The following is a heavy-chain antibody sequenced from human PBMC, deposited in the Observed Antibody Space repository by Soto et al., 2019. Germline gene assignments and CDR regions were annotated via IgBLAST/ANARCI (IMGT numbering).Heavy chain of an antibody. CDR2: IFSGGNA. D-gene: IGHD3-10*01. Sequence: PGGSLRLSCAVSGVTVNSNFMGWVRQAPGKGLEWVSVIFSGGNADYADSVKGRFIMSRDISKNTLYLQMNSLRAEDTAVYFCVKEFRGAFDYWGQGTLVTVSS. J-gene: IGHJ4*02. CDR3: VKEFRGAFDY. CDR1: GVTVNSNF. V-gene: IGHV3-53*01.